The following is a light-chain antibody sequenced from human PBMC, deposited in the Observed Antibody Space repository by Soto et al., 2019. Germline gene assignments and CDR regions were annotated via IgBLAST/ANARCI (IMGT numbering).Light chain of an antibody. J-gene: IGLJ2*01. CDR2: EGS. CDR3: CSYTGSSRV. CDR1: RSDVGSYNL. Sequence: QSALTQPASVSGSPGQSITISCTGTRSDVGSYNLVSWYQQHPGKAPKLMIYEGSKRPSGVSNRFSGSKSGNTASLRISGLRAEDEADYYCCSYTGSSRVFGGGTQLTVL. V-gene: IGLV2-23*01.